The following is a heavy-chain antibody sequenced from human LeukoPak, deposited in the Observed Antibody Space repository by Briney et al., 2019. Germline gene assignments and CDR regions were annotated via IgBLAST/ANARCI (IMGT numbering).Heavy chain of an antibody. CDR2: IYYSGST. Sequence: SETLSLTCTVSGCSISSHYWSWIRQPPGKGLEWIGYIYYSGSTNYNPSLKSRVTISVDTSKNQFSLKLSSVTAADTAVYYCARGAGGNSGYGGQGTLVTVSS. D-gene: IGHD4-23*01. J-gene: IGHJ4*02. V-gene: IGHV4-59*11. CDR1: GCSISSHY. CDR3: ARGAGGNSGY.